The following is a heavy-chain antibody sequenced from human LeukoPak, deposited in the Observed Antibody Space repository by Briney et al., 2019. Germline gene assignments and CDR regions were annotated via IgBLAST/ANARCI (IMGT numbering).Heavy chain of an antibody. V-gene: IGHV3-48*01. Sequence: GGSLRLSCAASGFDFSTYSMNWVRQAPGKGLEWVSYISSRSATIYYADSVKGRFTISRDNSKNTLHLQMNSLRAEDTAVYYCATHGSAHYYMDVWGKGTTVTISS. CDR3: ATHGSAHYYMDV. D-gene: IGHD2-2*03. CDR2: ISSRSATI. J-gene: IGHJ6*03. CDR1: GFDFSTYS.